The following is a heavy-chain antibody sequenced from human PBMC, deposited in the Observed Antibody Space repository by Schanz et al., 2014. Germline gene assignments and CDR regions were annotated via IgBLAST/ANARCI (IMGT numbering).Heavy chain of an antibody. D-gene: IGHD3-22*01. CDR1: GGTFSTYT. V-gene: IGHV1-69*02. CDR2: IIPILGIA. Sequence: QVQLVQSGAEVKKPGSSVKVSCKASGGTFSTYTISWVRQAPGQGLEWMGRIIPILGIANYAQKFQGRVTITADKSTFTAYMDVSSLRSEDTAVYYCARSNYYDNSDYYNSFDYWGQGTLXTVSS. J-gene: IGHJ4*02. CDR3: ARSNYYDNSDYYNSFDY.